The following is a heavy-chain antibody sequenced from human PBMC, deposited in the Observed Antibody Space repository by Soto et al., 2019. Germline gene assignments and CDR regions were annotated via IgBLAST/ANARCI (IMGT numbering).Heavy chain of an antibody. CDR1: GGTFSSYT. CDR3: AREQGGGGWPGAIL. CDR2: IIPILGIA. V-gene: IGHV1-69*04. J-gene: IGHJ4*02. Sequence: SVKVSCKASGGTFSSYTISWVRQAPGQGLEWMGRIIPILGIANYAQKFQGRVTITADKSTSTAYMELSSLRSEDTAVYYCAREQGGGGWPGAILGGEEPLVT. D-gene: IGHD2-15*01.